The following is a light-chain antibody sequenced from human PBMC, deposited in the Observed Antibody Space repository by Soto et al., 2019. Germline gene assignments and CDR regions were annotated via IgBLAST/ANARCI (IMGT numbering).Light chain of an antibody. CDR2: EVT. CDR3: SSYARRNNLL. V-gene: IGLV2-8*01. J-gene: IGLJ2*01. Sequence: QSVLTQPPSASGSPGQSVTISCTGTSSDIGDYDYVSWYQQHPGKAPKLIIYEVTKRPSGVPDRFSGSKSGNSASLTVSGLQAEDEGDYFCSSYARRNNLLFGGGTKVT. CDR1: SSDIGDYDY.